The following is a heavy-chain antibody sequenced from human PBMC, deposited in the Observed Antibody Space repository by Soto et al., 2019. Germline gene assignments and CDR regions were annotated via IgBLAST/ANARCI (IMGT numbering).Heavy chain of an antibody. V-gene: IGHV4-59*01. CDR2: IHDSGST. D-gene: IGHD5-18*01. Sequence: SETLSLTCTVSGGSIDSYFCSWIRQPPGKGLEWIGYIHDSGSTNYNPSLKSRVTMSVDTSKNQFSLKLSSVTAADTAVYYCARAGTAMITLDYWGQGTLVTVS. CDR3: ARAGTAMITLDY. J-gene: IGHJ4*02. CDR1: GGSIDSYF.